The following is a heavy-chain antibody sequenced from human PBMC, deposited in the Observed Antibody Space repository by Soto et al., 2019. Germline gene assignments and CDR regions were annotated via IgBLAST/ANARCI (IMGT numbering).Heavy chain of an antibody. CDR2: IIIGSTTI. D-gene: IGHD2-8*01. CDR1: GFTFSSYS. Sequence: EVQVVESGGGLVQPGGSLRLSCAASGFTFSSYSMNWVRQAPGKGLEWVSYIIIGSTTIFYADSVKGRFTISRDNAKNSLYLQMNSLRDEDTAVYYCARDNGMAGSFDPWGQGTLVTVSS. CDR3: ARDNGMAGSFDP. V-gene: IGHV3-48*02. J-gene: IGHJ5*02.